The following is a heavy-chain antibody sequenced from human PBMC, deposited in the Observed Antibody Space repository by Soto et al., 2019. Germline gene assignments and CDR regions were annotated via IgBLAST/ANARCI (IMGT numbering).Heavy chain of an antibody. CDR3: ARLASWTGTTGYYYGMDV. Sequence: ESLRISCKGSGYSFTSYWIGWVRQMPGKGLEWMGIIYPGDSDTRYSPSFQGQVTISADKSISTAYLQWSSLKASDTAMYYCARLASWTGTTGYYYGMDVWGQAHPGHRLL. J-gene: IGHJ6*01. V-gene: IGHV5-51*01. CDR1: GYSFTSYW. D-gene: IGHD1-7*01. CDR2: IYPGDSDT.